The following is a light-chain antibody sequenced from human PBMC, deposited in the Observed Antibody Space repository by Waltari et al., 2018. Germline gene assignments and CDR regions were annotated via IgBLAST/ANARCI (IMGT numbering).Light chain of an antibody. V-gene: IGLV2-14*03. CDR1: SSDVGGYNY. J-gene: IGLJ1*01. CDR2: DVS. Sequence: QSALTQPAPVSGSPGKLITISCTGTSSDVGGYNYVPCYQKHPGKAPKRMIYDVSKPPSGLSKRFSGSKSGNAASLTISGLQAEDEADYYCSSYTSSSTYVFGTGTKVTVL. CDR3: SSYTSSSTYV.